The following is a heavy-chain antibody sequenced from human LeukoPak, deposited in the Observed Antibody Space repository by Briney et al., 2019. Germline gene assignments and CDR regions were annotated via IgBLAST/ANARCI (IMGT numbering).Heavy chain of an antibody. J-gene: IGHJ4*02. CDR2: ISAYNGNT. CDR3: ARMGAWFGELLYYFDY. V-gene: IGHV1-18*01. CDR1: GYTFTSYA. D-gene: IGHD3-10*01. Sequence: ASVKVSCKASGYTFTSYAMNWVRQAPGQGLEWMGWISAYNGNTNYAQKLQGRVTMTTDTSTSTDYMELRSLRSDDTAVYYCARMGAWFGELLYYFDYWGQGPWSPSPQ.